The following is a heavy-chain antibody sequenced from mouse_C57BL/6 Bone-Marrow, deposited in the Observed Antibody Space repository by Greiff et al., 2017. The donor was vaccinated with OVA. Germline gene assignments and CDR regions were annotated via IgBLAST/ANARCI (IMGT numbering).Heavy chain of an antibody. V-gene: IGHV1-52*01. J-gene: IGHJ1*03. CDR2: IDPSDSET. Sequence: QVQLQQPGAELVRPGSSVKLSCKASGYTFTSYWMHWVKQRPIQGLEWIGNIDPSDSETHYNQKFKDKATLTVDKSSSTAYMQLSSLTSEDSAVYYCARNYYGNYVPWWYFDVWGTGTTVTVSS. D-gene: IGHD2-1*01. CDR1: GYTFTSYW. CDR3: ARNYYGNYVPWWYFDV.